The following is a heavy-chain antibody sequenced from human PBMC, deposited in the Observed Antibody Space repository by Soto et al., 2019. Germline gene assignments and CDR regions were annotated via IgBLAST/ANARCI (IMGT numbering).Heavy chain of an antibody. CDR2: IYYSGST. J-gene: IGHJ6*03. CDR3: ARDKGYDFGSGYPYYYYYMDV. Sequence: SETLSLTCTVSGGSISSGGYYWSWIRQQQGKGLEWIGYIYYSGSTYYNPSLKSRVTISVDTTKNQFSLKLSSVTDADTAVYYYARDKGYDFGSGYPYYYYYMDVWGKGTTVTVSS. V-gene: IGHV4-31*03. D-gene: IGHD3-3*01. CDR1: GGSISSGGYY.